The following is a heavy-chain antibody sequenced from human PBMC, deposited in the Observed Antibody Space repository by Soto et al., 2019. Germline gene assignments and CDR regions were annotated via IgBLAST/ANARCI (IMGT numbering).Heavy chain of an antibody. CDR2: ITGSGGST. Sequence: GGSLRLSGAASGFPFSSYPMSWVRQAPGKGLQWVSAITGSGGSTYYAASVKGRFTISRDNSKKTRYVQITTLRSYDTSVYYCAKGDGSSPFSFDYSGQGTLVTVSS. CDR1: GFPFSSYP. J-gene: IGHJ4*02. CDR3: AKGDGSSPFSFDY. D-gene: IGHD6-6*01. V-gene: IGHV3-23*01.